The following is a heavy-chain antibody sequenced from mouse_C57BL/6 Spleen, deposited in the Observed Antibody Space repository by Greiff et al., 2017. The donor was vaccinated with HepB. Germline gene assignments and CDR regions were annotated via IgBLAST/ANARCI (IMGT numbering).Heavy chain of an antibody. CDR2: ISSGSSTI. J-gene: IGHJ4*01. CDR3: ARGVTTGAMDY. D-gene: IGHD1-1*01. CDR1: GFTFSDYG. V-gene: IGHV5-17*01. Sequence: EVKVVESGGGLVKPGGSLKLSCAASGFTFSDYGMHWVRQAPEKGLEWVAYISSGSSTIYYADTVKGRFTISRDNAKNTLFLQMTSLRSEDTAMYYCARGVTTGAMDYWGQGTSVTVSS.